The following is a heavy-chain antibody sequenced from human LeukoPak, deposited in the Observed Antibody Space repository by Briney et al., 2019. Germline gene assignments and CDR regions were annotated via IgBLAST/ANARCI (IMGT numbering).Heavy chain of an antibody. CDR1: GFSLSTSGMC. Sequence: SGPALVKPTQTLTLTCTFSGFSLSTSGMCVSWIRQPPGKALEWLARIDWDDDKYYSTSLKTRLTISKDTSKNQVVLTMTNMDPVDTATHYCARIRHRDYGGYDSFEDYWGQGTLVTVSS. CDR2: IDWDDDK. D-gene: IGHD5-12*01. J-gene: IGHJ4*02. CDR3: ARIRHRDYGGYDSFEDY. V-gene: IGHV2-70*11.